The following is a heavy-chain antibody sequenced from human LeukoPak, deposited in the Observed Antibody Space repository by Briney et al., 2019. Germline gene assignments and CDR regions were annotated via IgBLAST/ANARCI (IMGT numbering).Heavy chain of an antibody. Sequence: EASVKVSCKASGYTFTSYYMHWVRQAPGQGLEWMGIINPSSGSTSYAQKFQGRVTMTRDTSTSTVYMELSSLRSEDTAVYYCARDMGLTYHDFWSGYNWFDPWGQGTLVTVSS. V-gene: IGHV1-46*01. CDR2: INPSSGST. J-gene: IGHJ5*02. CDR1: GYTFTSYY. CDR3: ARDMGLTYHDFWSGYNWFDP. D-gene: IGHD3-3*01.